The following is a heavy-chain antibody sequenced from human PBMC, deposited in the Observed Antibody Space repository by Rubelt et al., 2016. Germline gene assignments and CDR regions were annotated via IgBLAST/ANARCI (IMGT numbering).Heavy chain of an antibody. CDR2: VDPRDSYA. D-gene: IGHD3-10*01. Sequence: EVQLVQSGPELKKPGDSLRISCKGSGYSFSNHWITWVRQTPGIGLEWMGRVDPRDSYAHYGPSFQGHVTISTDKSIGTAYLQWSSRKASDTAIYFWARLRADRPSDKAGDYIDSWGQGALVTVSS. CDR3: ARLRADRPSDKAGDYIDS. V-gene: IGHV5-10-1*03. J-gene: IGHJ4*02. CDR1: GYSFSNHW.